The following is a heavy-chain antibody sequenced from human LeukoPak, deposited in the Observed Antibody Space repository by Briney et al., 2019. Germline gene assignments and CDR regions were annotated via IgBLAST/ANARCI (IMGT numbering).Heavy chain of an antibody. J-gene: IGHJ4*02. D-gene: IGHD1-26*01. V-gene: IGHV3-23*01. Sequence: QAGGSLRLSCAASGFTFSAYAVRWVRQAPGKGLEWVSAISANGATTYYADSVKGRFTISRDNSKNTLYLQMNSLRAEDTAIYYCARVGKWELHNPLDYWGQGTLVTVSS. CDR3: ARVGKWELHNPLDY. CDR1: GFTFSAYA. CDR2: ISANGATT.